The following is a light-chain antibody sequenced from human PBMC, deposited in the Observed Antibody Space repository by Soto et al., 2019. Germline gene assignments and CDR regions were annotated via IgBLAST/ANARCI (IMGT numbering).Light chain of an antibody. CDR1: SSDVGAFNY. Sequence: QSALTQPPSVSGSPGQSVTISYAVTSSDVGAFNYVSWYQQHPGKAPKLMIFDVRERPSGVPDRFSGSRSGNTASLTISGIQTEDEADYYGSSYVGDSNYVFGPGNKLTGL. J-gene: IGLJ1*01. V-gene: IGLV2-11*01. CDR3: SSYVGDSNYV. CDR2: DVR.